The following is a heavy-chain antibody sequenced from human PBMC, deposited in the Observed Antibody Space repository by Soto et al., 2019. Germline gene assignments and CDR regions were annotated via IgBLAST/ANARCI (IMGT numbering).Heavy chain of an antibody. CDR3: AGEDSSGYKGGCRY. CDR2: ISAYNGNT. CDR1: GYTFTSYG. Sequence: QVQLVQSGAEVKKPGASVKVSCKASGYTFTSYGISWVRQAPGQGLEWMGWISAYNGNTNYAQKLQGRVTMATDTSTRAAYMELSSLRSDDTAVYYRAGEDSSGYKGGCRYWGQGTLVTVSS. J-gene: IGHJ4*02. V-gene: IGHV1-18*01. D-gene: IGHD3-22*01.